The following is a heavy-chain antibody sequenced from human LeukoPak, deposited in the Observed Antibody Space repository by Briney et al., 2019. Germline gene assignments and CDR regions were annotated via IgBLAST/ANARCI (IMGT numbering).Heavy chain of an antibody. CDR1: GGSISSSNW. Sequence: SGTLSLTCAVSGGSISSSNWWSWVRQPPGKGLEWIGEIYHSGSTNYNPSLKSRVTISVDKSKNQFSLKLSSVTAADTAVYYCARRGPGYSGYELDYWGQGTLVTVSS. CDR2: IYHSGST. CDR3: ARRGPGYSGYELDY. J-gene: IGHJ4*02. D-gene: IGHD5-12*01. V-gene: IGHV4-4*02.